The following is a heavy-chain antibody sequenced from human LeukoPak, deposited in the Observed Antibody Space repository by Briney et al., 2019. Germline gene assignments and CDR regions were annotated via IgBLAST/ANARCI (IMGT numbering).Heavy chain of an antibody. V-gene: IGHV1-46*01. D-gene: IGHD4-11*01. CDR2: INPSGGTT. Sequence: ASVKVSCKASGYTFRSYDMHWVRQAHGQGLEWMGIINPSGGTTTYAQKFQGRVTMTWDTSTSTVYMEQSSLRSEDTAVYYCARGYSNVDYWGQGTLVTVSS. CDR1: GYTFRSYD. J-gene: IGHJ4*02. CDR3: ARGYSNVDY.